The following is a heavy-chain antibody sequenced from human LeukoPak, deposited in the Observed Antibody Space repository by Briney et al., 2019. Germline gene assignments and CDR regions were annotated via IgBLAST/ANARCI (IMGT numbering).Heavy chain of an antibody. J-gene: IGHJ6*02. Sequence: PGGSLRLSCAASGFTFSSYGMHWVRQAPGKGLEWVAVISYDGSNKYYADSVKGRFTISRDNSKNTLYLQMNSLRAEDTAVYYCARLSRIAAAGTGSYYYYGMDVWGQGTTVTVSS. V-gene: IGHV3-30*03. CDR3: ARLSRIAAAGTGSYYYYGMDV. D-gene: IGHD6-13*01. CDR2: ISYDGSNK. CDR1: GFTFSSYG.